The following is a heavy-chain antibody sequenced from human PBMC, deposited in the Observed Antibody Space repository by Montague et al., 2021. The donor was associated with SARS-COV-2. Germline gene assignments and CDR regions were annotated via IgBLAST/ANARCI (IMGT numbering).Heavy chain of an antibody. CDR3: ARPGSVSGWFYFDD. D-gene: IGHD6-19*01. CDR1: GESIDRDTYY. J-gene: IGHJ4*02. Sequence: SETLSLTCIVSGESIDRDTYYWGWIRQSPGKGLEWIGSLSSSGXTXYXXXXRXRVTISMGTSKNHFSLKVNSVTATDTAVYFCARPGSVSGWFYFDDWGQGTLVSVSS. V-gene: IGHV4-39*02. CDR2: LSSSGXT.